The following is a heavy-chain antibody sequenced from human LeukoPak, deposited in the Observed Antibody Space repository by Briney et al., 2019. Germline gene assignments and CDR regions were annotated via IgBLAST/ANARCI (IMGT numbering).Heavy chain of an antibody. Sequence: GGSLRLSCAASGFTFSSYAMSWVRQAPGKGLEWVSAISGSGGSTYYADSVKGRFTISRDNSKNTLYLQMNSLRAEDTAVYYCAALGSNSVSYSGGLRWFDPWGQGTLVTVSS. CDR2: ISGSGGST. CDR3: AALGSNSVSYSGGLRWFDP. D-gene: IGHD1-26*01. V-gene: IGHV3-23*01. J-gene: IGHJ5*02. CDR1: GFTFSSYA.